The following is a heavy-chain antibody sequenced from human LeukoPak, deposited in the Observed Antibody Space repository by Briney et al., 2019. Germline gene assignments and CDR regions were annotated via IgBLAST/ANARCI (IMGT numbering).Heavy chain of an antibody. J-gene: IGHJ4*02. CDR3: AKDPTHYRVWDDYDSTVLSY. Sequence: GGSLRLSCVASGFTFSDYYMKWIRQAPGKGLEWVSYISSSGSTKYYADSVKGRFTISRDNAKNSLYLQMNSLRAADTAVYYCAKDPTHYRVWDDYDSTVLSYWGQGTLVTVSS. D-gene: IGHD3-22*01. CDR1: GFTFSDYY. V-gene: IGHV3-11*04. CDR2: ISSSGSTK.